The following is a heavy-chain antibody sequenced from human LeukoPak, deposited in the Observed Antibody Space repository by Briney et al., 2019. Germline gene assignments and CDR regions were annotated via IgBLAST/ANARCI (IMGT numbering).Heavy chain of an antibody. V-gene: IGHV3-21*01. D-gene: IGHD4-17*01. CDR1: GFTFSSYS. CDR2: ISSSSSYI. CDR3: ARVSVTTGAFDI. J-gene: IGHJ3*02. Sequence: PGGSLRLSCAASGFTFSSYSMNWVRQAPRKGLEWVSSISSSSSYIYYADSVKGRFTISRDNAKNSLYLQMNSLRAEDTAVYYCARVSVTTGAFDIWGQGTMVTVSS.